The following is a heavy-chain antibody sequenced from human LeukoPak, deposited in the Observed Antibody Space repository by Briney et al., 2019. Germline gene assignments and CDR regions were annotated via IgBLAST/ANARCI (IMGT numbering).Heavy chain of an antibody. D-gene: IGHD3-10*01. V-gene: IGHV3-11*01. J-gene: IGHJ6*02. CDR3: AAYYGSGSVNYYRGMDI. CDR2: ISDSAINT. CDR1: EFTFSDYY. Sequence: SGGSLRLSCEASEFTFSDYYMSWIRRAPGKGLEWISYISDSAINTHYADSVKGRFTISRDNAKKLLVLEMKSLRSEDTAVYYCAAYYGSGSVNYYRGMDIWGQGTTVTVSS.